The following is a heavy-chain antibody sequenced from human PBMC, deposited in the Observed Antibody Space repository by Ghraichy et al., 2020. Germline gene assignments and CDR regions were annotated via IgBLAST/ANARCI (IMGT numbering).Heavy chain of an antibody. CDR1: GFTFSSYS. CDR3: ARDFWYSSSSHPDPWFDP. CDR2: ISSSSSYI. Sequence: GGSLRLSCAASGFTFSSYSMNWVRQAPGKGLEWVSSISSSSSYIYYADSVKGRFTISRDNAKNSLYLQMNSLRAEDTAVYYCARDFWYSSSSHPDPWFDPWGQGTLVTVSS. D-gene: IGHD6-6*01. V-gene: IGHV3-21*01. J-gene: IGHJ5*02.